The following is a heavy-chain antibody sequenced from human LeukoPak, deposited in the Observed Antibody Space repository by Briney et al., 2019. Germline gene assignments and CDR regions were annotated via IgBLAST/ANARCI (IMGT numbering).Heavy chain of an antibody. CDR2: INPSGGST. Sequence: ASVKVSCKASGYAFTSYYMHWVRQAPGQGLEWMGIINPSGGSTSYAQKFQGRVTMTRDTSTSTVYMELSSLRSEDTAVYYCARMDTAMGFDYWGQGTLVTVSS. CDR1: GYAFTSYY. D-gene: IGHD5-18*01. CDR3: ARMDTAMGFDY. J-gene: IGHJ4*02. V-gene: IGHV1-46*01.